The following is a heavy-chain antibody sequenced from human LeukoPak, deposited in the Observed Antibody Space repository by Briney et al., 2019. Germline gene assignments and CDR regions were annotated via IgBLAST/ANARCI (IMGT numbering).Heavy chain of an antibody. CDR3: ATEAELAWAPYYYGLDV. CDR1: GNTLSELS. Sequence: ASVKVSCKVSGNTLSELSIHWVRQTPGEGLEWMGGFDPEDGETIYAEKFQARVTMTEDTSTATAYMQLTNLRSEDTAVYFCATEAELAWAPYYYGLDVRGQGTTVTVSS. D-gene: IGHD3-10*01. CDR2: FDPEDGET. J-gene: IGHJ6*02. V-gene: IGHV1-24*01.